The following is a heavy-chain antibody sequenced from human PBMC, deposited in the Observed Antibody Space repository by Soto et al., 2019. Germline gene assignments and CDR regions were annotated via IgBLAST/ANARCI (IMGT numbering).Heavy chain of an antibody. J-gene: IGHJ6*02. CDR1: GGSFSGNF. CDR2: VNHSGST. V-gene: IGHV4-34*01. CDR3: ARGRGSDGIYHYYNAMDV. D-gene: IGHD6-19*01. Sequence: PSETLSLTCAVYGGSFSGNFWSWIRQPPGKGLEWIGEVNHSGSTNYIPSLKSRVTISVDMSKNQFSLKLSSVTAADTGVYYCARGRGSDGIYHYYNAMDVWGQGTTVIVSS.